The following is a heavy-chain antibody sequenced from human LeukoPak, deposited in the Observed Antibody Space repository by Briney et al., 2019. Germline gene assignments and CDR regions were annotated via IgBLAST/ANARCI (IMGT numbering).Heavy chain of an antibody. CDR2: IKEDGSSQ. D-gene: IGHD1-26*01. Sequence: GSLRLSCVASGFTFSDSWMTWVRQAPGKGLEWVGHIKEDGSSQNYADSVKVRFTISRDNAKNLLYLQMNSLRADDTAVYYCVKDPPPRYSGSPPAYWGQGTLVTVSS. CDR3: VKDPPPRYSGSPPAY. CDR1: GFTFSDSW. J-gene: IGHJ4*02. V-gene: IGHV3-7*03.